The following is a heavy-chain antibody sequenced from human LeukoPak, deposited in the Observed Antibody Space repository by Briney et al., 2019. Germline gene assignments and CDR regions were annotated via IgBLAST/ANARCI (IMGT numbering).Heavy chain of an antibody. J-gene: IGHJ6*03. D-gene: IGHD3-10*01. CDR1: GFTFSSYA. CDR2: ISYDGSNK. CDR3: ARDIGFGGNYYMDV. V-gene: IGHV3-30-3*01. Sequence: PGGSLRLSCAASGFTFSSYAMHWVRQAPGKGLEWVAVISYDGSNKYYADSVKGRFTISRDNSKNTLYLQMNSLRAEDTAVYYCARDIGFGGNYYMDVWGKGTTVTVSS.